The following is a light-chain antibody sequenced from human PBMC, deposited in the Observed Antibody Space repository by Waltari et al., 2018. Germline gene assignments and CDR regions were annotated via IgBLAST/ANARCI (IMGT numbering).Light chain of an antibody. Sequence: DIVLAQSPATLSLSPGERATLSCRASQSISSSLAWYQQKPDKAPSLHIYDASHRSPGIPARFSGRGAWTDFTLTISSLEPEDFAVYYCQQRSKWPPTFGQGTRLEIK. CDR1: QSISSS. V-gene: IGKV3-11*01. CDR2: DAS. CDR3: QQRSKWPPT. J-gene: IGKJ5*01.